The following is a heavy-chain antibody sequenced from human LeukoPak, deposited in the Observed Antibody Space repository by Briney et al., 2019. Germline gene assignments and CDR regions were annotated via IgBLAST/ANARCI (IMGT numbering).Heavy chain of an antibody. CDR2: IRYDGSNK. CDR1: GFTVSNNY. CDR3: AKDGFLDLPFDY. Sequence: PGGSLRLSCAASGFTVSNNYMSWVRQAPGKGLEWVAFIRYDGSNKYYADSVKGRFTISRDNSKNTLYLQMNSLRAEDTAVYYCAKDGFLDLPFDYWGQGILVTVSS. V-gene: IGHV3-30*02. D-gene: IGHD3/OR15-3a*01. J-gene: IGHJ4*02.